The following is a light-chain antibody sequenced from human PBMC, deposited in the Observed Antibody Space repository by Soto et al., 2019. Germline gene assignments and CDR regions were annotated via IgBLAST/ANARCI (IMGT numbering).Light chain of an antibody. V-gene: IGKV1-39*01. Sequence: DIQLTQSPSSLSASIGDTVAITCRASETMNFFLSWYQHKPGGAPKLLIFGGSNVQHGVPSRFTGGGSGRFFTLTISILQPEEYATYFCLQTYAAPFTFGGGTRVEI. CDR1: ETMNFF. CDR2: GGS. CDR3: LQTYAAPFT. J-gene: IGKJ4*01.